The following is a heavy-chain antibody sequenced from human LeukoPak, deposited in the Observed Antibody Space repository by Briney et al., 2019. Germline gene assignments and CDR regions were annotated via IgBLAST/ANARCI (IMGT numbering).Heavy chain of an antibody. V-gene: IGHV1-69*05. CDR3: ARDHRSARPRYNWFDP. J-gene: IGHJ5*02. Sequence: SVKVSCKASGGTFSSYAISWVRQAPGQGLEWMGGIIPIFGTANYAQKFQGRVTITTDESTSTAYMELSSLRSEDTAVYYCARDHRSARPRYNWFDPWGQGTLVTVSS. CDR2: IIPIFGTA. CDR1: GGTFSSYA.